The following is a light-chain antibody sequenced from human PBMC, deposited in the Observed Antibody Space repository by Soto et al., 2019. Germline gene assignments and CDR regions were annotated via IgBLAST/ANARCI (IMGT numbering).Light chain of an antibody. V-gene: IGKV3-15*01. CDR1: QTISND. J-gene: IGKJ4*01. Sequence: EVVMTQSPATVSVSPGEGVTLSCRASQTISNDLAWYQQKPGQAPRLLIYGASTRATGVLARFSGGGSGTAFTLTISSLQSEDFAFYYCHQNHKWPPVTFGGGTKVEIK. CDR3: HQNHKWPPVT. CDR2: GAS.